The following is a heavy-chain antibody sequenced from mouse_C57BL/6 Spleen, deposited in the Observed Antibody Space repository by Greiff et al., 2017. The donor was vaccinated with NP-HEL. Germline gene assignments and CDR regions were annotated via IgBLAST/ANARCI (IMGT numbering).Heavy chain of an antibody. Sequence: EVQLVESEGGLVQPGSSMKLSCTASGFTFSDYYMAWVRQVPEKGLEWVANINSDGSSTYYLDSLKSRFIISRDNAKNIRYLQMSSLKSEDTATYYCARAGTGAMDDWGQGTSVTVSS. CDR1: GFTFSDYY. CDR2: INSDGSST. D-gene: IGHD3-3*01. CDR3: ARAGTGAMDD. J-gene: IGHJ4*01. V-gene: IGHV5-16*01.